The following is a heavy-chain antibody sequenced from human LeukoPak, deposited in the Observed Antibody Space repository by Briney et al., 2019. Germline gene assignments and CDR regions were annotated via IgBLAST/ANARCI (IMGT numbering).Heavy chain of an antibody. V-gene: IGHV3-23*01. D-gene: IGHD6-13*01. J-gene: IGHJ3*02. CDR2: ISGSGGST. Sequence: GGSLRLSCAASGFTFSSYAMSWVRQAPGKGLEWVSAISGSGGSTYYADSVKGRFTISRDNSKNTLYLQMNSLRAEDTAVYYCAKDHRQQLVPHAFDTWGQGTMVIVSS. CDR3: AKDHRQQLVPHAFDT. CDR1: GFTFSSYA.